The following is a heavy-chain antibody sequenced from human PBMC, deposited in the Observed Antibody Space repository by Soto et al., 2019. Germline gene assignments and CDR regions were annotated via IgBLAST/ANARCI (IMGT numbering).Heavy chain of an antibody. Sequence: EVQLVESGGGLVRPGGSLRLSCAASSFTFSDAWMNWVRQAPGKGLEWVGRIKNKPAGGTTDYAAPVKGRFTISRDSSNRSLNLLINSLNIVDTAVFYCYSDAYWGLRWRWGRGRMVAVFS. V-gene: IGHV3-15*07. D-gene: IGHD4-17*01. J-gene: IGHJ3*01. CDR1: SFTFSDAW. CDR2: IKNKPAGGTT. CDR3: YSDAYWGLRWR.